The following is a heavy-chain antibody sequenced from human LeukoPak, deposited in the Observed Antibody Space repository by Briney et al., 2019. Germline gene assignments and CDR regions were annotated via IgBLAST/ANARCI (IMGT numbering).Heavy chain of an antibody. V-gene: IGHV1-2*02. CDR3: ARVGLYSCRFDAFDI. Sequence: ASVKVSCTASGYTFTGYYMHWVRQAPGQGLEWMGWINPNSGGTNYAQKFQGRVTMTRDTSISPAYMELSRLRSADTALYYCARVGLYSCRFDAFDIWGQGTMGTVSS. CDR2: INPNSGGT. J-gene: IGHJ3*02. CDR1: GYTFTGYY. D-gene: IGHD6-13*01.